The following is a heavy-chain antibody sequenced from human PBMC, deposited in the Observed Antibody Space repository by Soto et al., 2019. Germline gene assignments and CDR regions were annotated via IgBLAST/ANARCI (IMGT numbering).Heavy chain of an antibody. J-gene: IGHJ4*02. CDR1: GFTVSSNY. D-gene: IGHD5-12*01. CDR3: ARMATTAGLNSDY. V-gene: IGHV3-53*01. CDR2: IYSGGST. Sequence: EVQLVESGGGLIQPGGSLRLSCAASGFTVSSNYMSWVRQAPGKGLEWVSVIYSGGSTYYADSVKGRFTISRDNSTNTQYLQMNSLRAEDTAVYYCARMATTAGLNSDYWGQGTLVTVSS.